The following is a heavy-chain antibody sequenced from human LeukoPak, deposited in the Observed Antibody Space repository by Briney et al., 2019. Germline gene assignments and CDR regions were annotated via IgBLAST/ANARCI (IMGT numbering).Heavy chain of an antibody. CDR2: INHSGST. J-gene: IGHJ6*02. CDR1: GGSFSGYY. Sequence: SETLSLTCAVYGGSFSGYYWSWIRQPPGKGLEWIGEINHSGSTNYNPSLKSRVTISVDTSKNQFSLKLSSVTAADTAVYYCARDALYGENYYGMDVWGQGATVTVSS. CDR3: ARDALYGENYYGMDV. V-gene: IGHV4-34*01. D-gene: IGHD4-17*01.